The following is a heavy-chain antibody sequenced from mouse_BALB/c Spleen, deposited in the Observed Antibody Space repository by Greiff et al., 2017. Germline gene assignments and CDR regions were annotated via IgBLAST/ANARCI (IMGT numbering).Heavy chain of an antibody. D-gene: IGHD2-1*01. CDR1: GYTFTSYW. J-gene: IGHJ2*01. CDR3: ARSYYGNYYSFDY. V-gene: IGHV1-69*02. Sequence: QVQLQQPGAELVKPGASVKLSCKASGYTFTSYWMHWVKQRPGQGLEWIGEIDPSDSYTNYNQKFKGKATLTVDKSSSTAYMQLSSLTSEDSAVYYCARSYYGNYYSFDYWGQGTTLPVSS. CDR2: IDPSDSYT.